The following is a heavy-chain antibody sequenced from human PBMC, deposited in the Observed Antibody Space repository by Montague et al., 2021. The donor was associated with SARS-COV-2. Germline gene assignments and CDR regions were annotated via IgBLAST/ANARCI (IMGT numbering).Heavy chain of an antibody. Sequence: SETLSLTCTVSGDSISSFYWNWIRQPAGKGLEWIGRIYASGGTNYNPSLKSRVTMSVDTSKNPFSLKLNSVTAADSAVYYCGRGVVAATPVVDYWGRGTLVTVSS. CDR3: GRGVVAATPVVDY. J-gene: IGHJ4*01. CDR1: GDSISSFY. CDR2: IYASGGT. D-gene: IGHD2-15*01. V-gene: IGHV4-4*07.